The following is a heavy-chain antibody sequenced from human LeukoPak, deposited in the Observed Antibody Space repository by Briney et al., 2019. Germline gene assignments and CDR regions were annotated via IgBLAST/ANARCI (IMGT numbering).Heavy chain of an antibody. CDR2: IRDKAYNYAT. CDR1: GLTFSGAT. V-gene: IGHV3-73*01. J-gene: IGHJ3*02. D-gene: IGHD2-21*02. CDR3: ARGAYCGGDCYWDAFDI. Sequence: PGGSLRLSCAASGLTFSGATMHWVRQASGKGLEWVGHIRDKAYNYATAYAASVKGRFTISRDDSKNTAYLQMNSLKTEDTAVYYCARGAYCGGDCYWDAFDIWGQGTMVTVSS.